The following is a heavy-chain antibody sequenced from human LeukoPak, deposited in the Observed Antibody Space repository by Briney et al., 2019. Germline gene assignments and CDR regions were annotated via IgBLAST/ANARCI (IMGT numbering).Heavy chain of an antibody. D-gene: IGHD3-22*01. J-gene: IGHJ4*02. CDR2: ISGSSSYI. Sequence: GGSLRLSCAASGFTFSNYIMTWVRQAPGKGLEWVSSISGSSSYIYYADSVKGRFTVSRDNAKNSLHLQMNSLRAEDTAVYYCAGDSADDSSGYYPFDYWGQGTLVTVSS. V-gene: IGHV3-21*01. CDR3: AGDSADDSSGYYPFDY. CDR1: GFTFSNYI.